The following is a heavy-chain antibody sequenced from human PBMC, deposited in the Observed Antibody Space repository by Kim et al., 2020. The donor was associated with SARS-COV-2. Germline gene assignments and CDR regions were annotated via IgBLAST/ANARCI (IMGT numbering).Heavy chain of an antibody. D-gene: IGHD3-22*01. Sequence: NPSLKSRVTISVDTSKNQFSLKLSSVTAADTAVYYCASEWRYYDSSGYQAWGQGTLVTVSS. CDR3: ASEWRYYDSSGYQA. J-gene: IGHJ4*02. V-gene: IGHV4-34*01.